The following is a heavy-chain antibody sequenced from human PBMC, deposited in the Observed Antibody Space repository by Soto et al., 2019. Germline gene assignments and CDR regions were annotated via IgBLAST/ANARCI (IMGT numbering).Heavy chain of an antibody. J-gene: IGHJ6*02. CDR1: GYTFTGYY. V-gene: IGHV1-2*02. D-gene: IGHD5-18*01. CDR2: INPNSGGT. CDR3: ARGLQLWFLRGLGYYYYYRMDV. Sequence: ASVKVSCKASGYTFTGYYMHWVRQAPGQGLEWMGWINPNSGGTNYAQKFQGRVTMTRDTSISTACMELSRLRSDDTAVYYCARGLQLWFLRGLGYYYYYRMDVWGQGTTVTVSS.